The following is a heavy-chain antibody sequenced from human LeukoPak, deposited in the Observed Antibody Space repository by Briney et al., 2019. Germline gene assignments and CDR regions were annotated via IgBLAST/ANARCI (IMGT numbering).Heavy chain of an antibody. Sequence: SETLSLTCTVSGGSISSSSYYWGWIRQPPGKGLEWIGSIYYSGSTYYNPSLKSRVTISVDTSKNQFSLKLSFVTAADTAVYYCASHRNPLRYFGDYWGQGTLVTVSS. D-gene: IGHD3-9*01. J-gene: IGHJ4*02. CDR3: ASHRNPLRYFGDY. CDR2: IYYSGST. CDR1: GGSISSSSYY. V-gene: IGHV4-39*01.